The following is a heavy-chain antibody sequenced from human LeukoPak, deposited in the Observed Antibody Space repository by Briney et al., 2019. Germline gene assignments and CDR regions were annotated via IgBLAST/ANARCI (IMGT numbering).Heavy chain of an antibody. CDR3: ANYRKPQGLDY. CDR1: GFTLSTNY. Sequence: PGGSLRLSCAASGFTLSTNYMSWVRQAPGQGLEWVSAISANGADKYYADSVKGRFTISRDNSKNTLFLQMTSLRVEDTAVYYCANYRKPQGLDYWGQGTLVTVSS. D-gene: IGHD1-14*01. J-gene: IGHJ4*02. CDR2: ISANGADK. V-gene: IGHV3-23*01.